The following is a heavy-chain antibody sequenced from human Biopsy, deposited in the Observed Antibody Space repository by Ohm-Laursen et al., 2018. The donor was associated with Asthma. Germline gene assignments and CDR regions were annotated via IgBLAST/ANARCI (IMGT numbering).Heavy chain of an antibody. D-gene: IGHD6-6*01. J-gene: IGHJ4*01. CDR2: IYWDDDK. CDR3: AHTVSSRYDY. V-gene: IGHV2-5*02. Sequence: TQTLTLTSSFSGFSLTQSGVGVGWIRQAPVKALEWLAFIYWDDDKRYSPSLRGRLTITTDTSKRQVLLALTNVDPVDTATYFCAHTVSSRYDYWGQGTRVSVSS. CDR1: GFSLTQSGVG.